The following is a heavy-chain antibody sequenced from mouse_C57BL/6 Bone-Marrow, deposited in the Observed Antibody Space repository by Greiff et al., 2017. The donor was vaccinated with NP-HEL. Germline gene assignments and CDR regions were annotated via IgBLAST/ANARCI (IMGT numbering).Heavy chain of an antibody. CDR3: AVFPAYAMDY. J-gene: IGHJ4*01. CDR2: ISWDDDK. Sequence: QVTLKVSGPGILLSSQTLSLTCSFSGFSLSTSGMGVSWLRQPSGKGLVWLAHISWDDDKRYNPSLKSRLTISKDTSRNQVFLRITSVDTAETATYYCAVFPAYAMDYWGQGTSVTVSS. CDR1: GFSLSTSGMG. V-gene: IGHV8-12*01.